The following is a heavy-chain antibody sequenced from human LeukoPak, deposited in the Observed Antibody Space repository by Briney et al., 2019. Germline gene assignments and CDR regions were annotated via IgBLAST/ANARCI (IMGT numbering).Heavy chain of an antibody. D-gene: IGHD2-8*01. J-gene: IGHJ5*02. CDR2: INTNTGET. CDR3: ARWGGVQFDP. Sequence: GASVKVSCKASGGTFSSYAISWVRQAPGQGLEWMGWINTNTGETNYAQKFQGRVTMTRDTSISTVYMELTSLTSDDTAVYYCARWGGVQFDPWGQGTLVTVSS. V-gene: IGHV1-2*02. CDR1: GGTFSSYA.